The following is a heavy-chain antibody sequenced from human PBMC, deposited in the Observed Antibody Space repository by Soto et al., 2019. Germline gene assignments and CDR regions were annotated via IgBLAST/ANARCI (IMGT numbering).Heavy chain of an antibody. D-gene: IGHD2-8*01. Sequence: GGPLRLSCAAPGIPLPDYHMTWIPKSPGEWMELVYSSTCSGPIVYYADAEKGLLTITSDNAKNPLYLQMNSLRVEVYAVYYCARSLLSGVFVHSFDPWGQGTLVTVSS. CDR2: STCSGPIV. J-gene: IGHJ5*02. CDR3: ARSLLSGVFVHSFDP. V-gene: IGHV3-11*01. CDR1: GIPLPDYH.